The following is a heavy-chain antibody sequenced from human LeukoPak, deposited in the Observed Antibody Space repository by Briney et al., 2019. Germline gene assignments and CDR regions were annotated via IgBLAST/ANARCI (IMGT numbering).Heavy chain of an antibody. CDR2: IYYSGST. CDR3: ARGQGVPAAIYY. J-gene: IGHJ4*02. CDR1: GGSISSYY. Sequence: PSETLSLTCTVSGGSISSYYWSWIRQPPGKGLEWIGYIYYSGSTNYNPSLKSRVTISVDTSKNQFSLKLSSVTAADTAVYYCARGQGVPAAIYYWGQGTLVTVSS. D-gene: IGHD2-2*01. V-gene: IGHV4-59*01.